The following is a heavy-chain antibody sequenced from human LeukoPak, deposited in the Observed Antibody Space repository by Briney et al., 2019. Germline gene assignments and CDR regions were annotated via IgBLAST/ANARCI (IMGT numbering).Heavy chain of an antibody. D-gene: IGHD2-15*01. CDR3: ARQAGLLRYYYYYMDV. J-gene: IGHJ6*03. CDR1: GGSLWSFY. Sequence: SETLSLTCTVSGGSLWSFYWSWVRQPAGKGLEWIGRLYNNGSTNYSPSLKSRVIMSFDPSKNQFSLKLNSVTAADTAVYYCARQAGLLRYYYYYMDVWGKGTTVTISS. V-gene: IGHV4-4*07. CDR2: LYNNGST.